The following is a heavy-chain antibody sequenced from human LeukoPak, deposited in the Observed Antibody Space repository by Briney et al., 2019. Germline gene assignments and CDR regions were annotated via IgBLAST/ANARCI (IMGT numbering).Heavy chain of an antibody. Sequence: GASVKVSCKASGGTFSSYAISWVRQAPGQGLEWMGWISAYNGNTNYAQKLQGRVTMTTDTSTSTAYMELRSLRSDDTAVYYCARERYSSSWHYYYYYMDVWGKGTTVTVSS. D-gene: IGHD6-13*01. CDR3: ARERYSSSWHYYYYYMDV. CDR1: GGTFSSYA. CDR2: ISAYNGNT. J-gene: IGHJ6*03. V-gene: IGHV1-18*01.